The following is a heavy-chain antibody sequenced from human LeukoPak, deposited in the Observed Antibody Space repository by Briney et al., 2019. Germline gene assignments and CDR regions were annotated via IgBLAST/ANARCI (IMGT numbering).Heavy chain of an antibody. CDR3: AREANIVVVPATGGFDP. Sequence: GGSLRLSCAASGFTFSSYAMHWFRQAPGKGLEWVAVISYDGSNKYYADSVKGRFTISRDNSKNTLYLQMNSLRAEDTAVYYCAREANIVVVPATGGFDPWGQGTLVTVSS. J-gene: IGHJ5*02. V-gene: IGHV3-30*04. D-gene: IGHD2-2*01. CDR2: ISYDGSNK. CDR1: GFTFSSYA.